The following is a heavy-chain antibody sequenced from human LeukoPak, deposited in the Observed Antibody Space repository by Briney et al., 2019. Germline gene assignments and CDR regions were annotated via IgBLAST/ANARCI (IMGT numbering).Heavy chain of an antibody. CDR3: ARGPPSLDAFDI. J-gene: IGHJ3*02. CDR2: IYHSGST. D-gene: IGHD3-16*01. Sequence: PSETLSLTCTVSGGSISSGGYYWSWIRQPPGKGLKWIGYIYHSGSTYYNPSLKSRVTISVDRSKHQFSLKLSSVTAADTAVYYCARGPPSLDAFDIXGQGTXXXVXS. CDR1: GGSISSGGYY. V-gene: IGHV4-30-2*01.